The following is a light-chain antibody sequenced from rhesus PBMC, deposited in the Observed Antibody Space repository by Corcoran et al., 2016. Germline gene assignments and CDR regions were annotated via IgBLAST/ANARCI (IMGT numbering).Light chain of an antibody. CDR3: SSYTSSSTFI. CDR2: EVS. J-gene: IGLJ1*01. CDR1: SSDIGGYNR. V-gene: IGLV2-13*03. Sequence: QAAPTQSPSVSGSPGQSVTLSCTGTSSDIGGYNRVSWYQQYPGKAPKLMIQEVSKRPSGVSDRFSGSKSANTASLPISGLQAEDEAVYYCSSYTSSSTFIFGTGTRLTVL.